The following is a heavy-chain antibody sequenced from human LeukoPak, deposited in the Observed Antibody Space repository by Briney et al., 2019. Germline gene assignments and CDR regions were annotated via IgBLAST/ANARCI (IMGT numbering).Heavy chain of an antibody. CDR1: GFTFSSYW. V-gene: IGHV3-7*03. D-gene: IGHD3-22*01. CDR3: ATGSYYYDSSGYYYGYDAFNI. Sequence: GGSLRLSCAVSGFTFSSYWMSWARQAPGKGLEWVANIKGDGSEKYYVDSVKGRFTISRDNSKNSLYLQMNSLRAEDTALYYCATGSYYYDSSGYYYGYDAFNIWGQGTMVTVSS. CDR2: IKGDGSEK. J-gene: IGHJ3*02.